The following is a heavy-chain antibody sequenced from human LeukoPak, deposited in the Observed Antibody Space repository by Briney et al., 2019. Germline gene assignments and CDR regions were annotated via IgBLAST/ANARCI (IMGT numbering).Heavy chain of an antibody. CDR3: ARDRAPTVTTHYFDY. CDR2: IIPIFGTA. J-gene: IGHJ4*02. D-gene: IGHD4-17*01. V-gene: IGHV1-69*06. CDR1: GGTFSSYA. Sequence: ASVKVSCKASGGTFSSYAISWVRQAPGQGLEWMGGIIPIFGTANYAQEFQGRVTITADKSTSTAYMELSSLRSEDTAVYYCARDRAPTVTTHYFDYWGQGTLVTVSS.